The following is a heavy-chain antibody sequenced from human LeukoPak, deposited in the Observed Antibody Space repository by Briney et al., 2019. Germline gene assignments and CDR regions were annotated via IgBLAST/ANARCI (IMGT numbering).Heavy chain of an antibody. CDR2: ITSSSSTI. CDR3: ARGIAVAGTDFDY. D-gene: IGHD6-19*01. Sequence: GESLRLSCAASGFTFSSYSMNWVRQAPGKGLEWFSYITSSSSTIYYADSVKGRFTISRDNDTNSLYLQMNSLRDEDTAVYYCARGIAVAGTDFDYWGQGTLVTVSS. V-gene: IGHV3-48*02. CDR1: GFTFSSYS. J-gene: IGHJ4*02.